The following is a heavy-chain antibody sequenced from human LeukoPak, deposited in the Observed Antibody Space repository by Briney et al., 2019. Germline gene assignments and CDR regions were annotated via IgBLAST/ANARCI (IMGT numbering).Heavy chain of an antibody. D-gene: IGHD3-10*01. J-gene: IGHJ4*02. CDR1: GYTFSGTGWY. CDR2: IYPNNGAT. CDR3: ARDGPAQMVEFDY. Sequence: ASVKVSRKASGYTFSGTGWYLYWLRQAPGQGLECMGWIYPNNGATAYAQKFQGRVAMTRDTSISTAYMELRRLRPDDTAVYYCARDGPAQMVEFDYWGQGTLVTVSS. V-gene: IGHV1-2*02.